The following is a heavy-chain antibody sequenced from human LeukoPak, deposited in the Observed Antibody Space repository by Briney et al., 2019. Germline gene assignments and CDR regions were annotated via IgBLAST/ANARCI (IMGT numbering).Heavy chain of an antibody. Sequence: GGSLRLSCAASGNYWMHWVRQAPGKGLVWVSHINSDGSWTSYADSVKGRFTISKDNAKNTVYLQMNNLRAEDTAVYYCVRDGDAYNFDCWGQGTLVVVSS. J-gene: IGHJ4*02. CDR1: GNYW. V-gene: IGHV3-74*01. CDR2: INSDGSWT. D-gene: IGHD5-24*01. CDR3: VRDGDAYNFDC.